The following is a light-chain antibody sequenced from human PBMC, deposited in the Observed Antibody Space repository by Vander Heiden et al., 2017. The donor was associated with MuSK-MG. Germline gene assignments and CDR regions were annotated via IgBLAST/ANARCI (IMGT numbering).Light chain of an antibody. CDR2: HAA. J-gene: IGKJ2*01. V-gene: IGKV3-11*01. Sequence: EIVLTQSPATLSLSPGERATLPCSASQSVSRPLDPYQQLSCQAPRLLIYHAANWATRSPHPPSRSRHGKEFTLTISSLEPEDFAVYYCQQCSNWPAFGQGTKLEIK. CDR1: QSVSRP. CDR3: QQCSNWPA.